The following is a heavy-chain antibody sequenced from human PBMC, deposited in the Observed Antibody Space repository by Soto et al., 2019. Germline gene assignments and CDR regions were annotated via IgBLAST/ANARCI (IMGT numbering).Heavy chain of an antibody. D-gene: IGHD3-10*01. J-gene: IGHJ5*02. CDR1: GGSVSSGSYY. Sequence: SETLSLTCTVSGGSVSSGSYYWSWIRQPPGKGLEWIGYIYYSGSTNYNPSLKSRVTISVDTSKNQFSLKLSSVTAADTAVYYCARDHGVNPYDWFAPWGQGTLVTVSS. V-gene: IGHV4-61*01. CDR2: IYYSGST. CDR3: ARDHGVNPYDWFAP.